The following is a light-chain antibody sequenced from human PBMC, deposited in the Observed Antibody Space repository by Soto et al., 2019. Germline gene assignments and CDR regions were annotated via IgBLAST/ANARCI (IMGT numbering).Light chain of an antibody. CDR1: QSVSSSY. CDR2: DAS. J-gene: IGKJ1*01. V-gene: IGKV3-20*01. CDR3: QEYGSSRT. Sequence: IELTQSPGTVSLSPGERATLSCRTSQSVSSSYLAWYQQKPGQAPRLLIYDASSRATGIPDRFSGSGSGTDFTLTISRLEPEDFAVYYCQEYGSSRTFGQGTKV.